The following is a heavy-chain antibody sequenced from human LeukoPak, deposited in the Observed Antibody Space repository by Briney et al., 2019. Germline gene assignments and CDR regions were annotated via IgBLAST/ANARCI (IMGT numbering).Heavy chain of an antibody. V-gene: IGHV3-74*01. J-gene: IGHJ4*02. CDR2: ITSDGSST. CDR1: GFPFSSYW. D-gene: IGHD4-11*01. CDR3: ARDSPTTPFVY. Sequence: GGSLRLSCAASGFPFSSYWMHWVRQAPGKGLVWVSRITSDGSSTSYAESVKGRFTISRDNAKNTLYLQMNSLRVEDTAVYYCARDSPTTPFVYWGQGTLVTVSS.